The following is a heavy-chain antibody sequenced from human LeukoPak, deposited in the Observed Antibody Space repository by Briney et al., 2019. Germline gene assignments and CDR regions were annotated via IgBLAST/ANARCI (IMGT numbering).Heavy chain of an antibody. CDR2: INSDGSST. J-gene: IGHJ4*02. CDR3: ARGTYYYDSSGYPLFDN. V-gene: IGHV3-74*01. Sequence: GGSLRLSCAASGFTFSSYDMNWVRQAPGKGLVWVSRINSDGSSTSYADSVKGRFTISRDNAKNTLYLQMNSLRAEDTAVYYCARGTYYYDSSGYPLFDNWGQGTLVTVSS. D-gene: IGHD3-22*01. CDR1: GFTFSSYD.